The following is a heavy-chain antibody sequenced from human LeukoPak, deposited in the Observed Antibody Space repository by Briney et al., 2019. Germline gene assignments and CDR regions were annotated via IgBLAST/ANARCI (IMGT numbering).Heavy chain of an antibody. CDR3: ATSAEAGLDY. CDR1: KFTFSSYW. CDR2: ISGSGGST. Sequence: RPGGSLRLSCAASKFTFSSYWMHWVRQAPGKGLEWVSAISGSGGSTYYADSVKGRFTISRDNSKNTLYLQMNSLRAEDTAVYYCATSAEAGLDYWGQGTLVTVSS. J-gene: IGHJ4*02. V-gene: IGHV3-23*01.